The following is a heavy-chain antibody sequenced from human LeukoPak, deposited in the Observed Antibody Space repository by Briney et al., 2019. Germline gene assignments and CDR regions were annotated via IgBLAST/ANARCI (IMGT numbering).Heavy chain of an antibody. J-gene: IGHJ4*02. CDR3: ARDRDYYDSSSPLDY. CDR2: IYTSGST. CDR1: GGSISSGSYY. V-gene: IGHV4-61*02. Sequence: PSQTLSLTCTVSGGSISSGSYYWSWIRQPAGKGLEWIGRIYTSGSTNYNPSLRSRVTISVDTSKNQFSLRLRSVTAADTAVYYCARDRDYYDSSSPLDYWGQGTLVTVSS. D-gene: IGHD3-22*01.